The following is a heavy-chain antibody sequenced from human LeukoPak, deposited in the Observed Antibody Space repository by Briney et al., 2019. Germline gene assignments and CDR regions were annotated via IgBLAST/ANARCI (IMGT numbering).Heavy chain of an antibody. V-gene: IGHV1-69*01. J-gene: IGHJ1*01. CDR2: IIPIFGTA. D-gene: IGHD4-17*01. CDR3: ARGYGDYHEYFQH. Sequence: SVRVSCKASGGTFSSYAISWVRQAPGQGLEWMGGIIPIFGTANYAQKFQGRVTITADESTSTAYMELSSLRSEDTAVYYCARGYGDYHEYFQHWGQGTLVTVSS. CDR1: GGTFSSYA.